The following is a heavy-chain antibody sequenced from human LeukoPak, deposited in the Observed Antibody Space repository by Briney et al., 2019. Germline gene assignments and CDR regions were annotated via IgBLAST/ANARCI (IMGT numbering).Heavy chain of an antibody. V-gene: IGHV3-30*02. CDR2: IRYDGSNK. CDR3: AKIGYSGSGVGYYMDV. J-gene: IGHJ6*03. CDR1: GFTFSSYG. D-gene: IGHD3-10*01. Sequence: GGSLRLSCAASGFTFSSYGFHWVRQAPGKGLEWVAFIRYDGSNKYHADSVKGRFTISRDNSKNTLYLQMNSLRAEDTAVYYCAKIGYSGSGVGYYMDVWGKGTTVTISS.